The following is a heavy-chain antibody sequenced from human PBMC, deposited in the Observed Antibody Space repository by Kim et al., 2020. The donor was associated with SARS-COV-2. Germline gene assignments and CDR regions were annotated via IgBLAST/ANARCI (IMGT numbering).Heavy chain of an antibody. J-gene: IGHJ4*02. D-gene: IGHD3-3*01. Sequence: GGSLRLSCAASGFTFSAYGMHWVRQAPGKGLEWVAVISYDGSNKFYADSVKGRFTISRDKAKKTVYLQMNSLRDEDTAVYYCVKEKSGECSRIFDSWGQG. CDR2: ISYDGSNK. CDR1: GFTFSAYG. V-gene: IGHV3-30*18. CDR3: VKEKSGECSRIFDS.